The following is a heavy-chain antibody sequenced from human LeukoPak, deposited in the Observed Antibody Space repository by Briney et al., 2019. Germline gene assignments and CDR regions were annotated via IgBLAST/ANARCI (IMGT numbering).Heavy chain of an antibody. J-gene: IGHJ5*02. Sequence: ASVKVSCKASGYTFTSYDINWVRQATGQGLEWMGWVNPNSGNTGYAQKFQGRVTMTRNTSISTAYMELSSLRSEDTAVYYCARRVSSGLNWFDPWGQGTLVTVSS. V-gene: IGHV1-8*01. CDR3: ARRVSSGLNWFDP. CDR2: VNPNSGNT. CDR1: GYTFTSYD. D-gene: IGHD5-12*01.